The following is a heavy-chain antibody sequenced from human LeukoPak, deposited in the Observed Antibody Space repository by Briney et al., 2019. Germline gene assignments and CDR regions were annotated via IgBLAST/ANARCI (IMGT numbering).Heavy chain of an antibody. Sequence: GGSLTLSCAGTGFAFNMFAIDWVRQAPGKGLEWVSGLRRGGSTTNYADSAKGRFTIYGDISQNSVFLQLNSLRPDDTAVYFCARQQRIRHCTEGVCTEGYYFDYWGQGTLVTVSS. CDR1: GFAFNMFA. J-gene: IGHJ4*02. CDR2: LRRGGSTT. D-gene: IGHD2-8*02. V-gene: IGHV3-23*01. CDR3: ARQQRIRHCTEGVCTEGYYFDY.